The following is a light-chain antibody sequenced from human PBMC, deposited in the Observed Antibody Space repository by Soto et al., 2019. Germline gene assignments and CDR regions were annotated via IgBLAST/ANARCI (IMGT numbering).Light chain of an antibody. V-gene: IGKV1-27*01. J-gene: IGKJ3*01. CDR2: AAS. CDR1: QGISNY. Sequence: DIQMTQSPSSLSASVGDRVTITCRASQGISNYLAWYQQKPGKVPKLLIYAASTLQSGVPSRFSGSGSGTDFTLTISSLQPEDVATYYCQKYNSALHSTFGPGTKVDIK. CDR3: QKYNSALHST.